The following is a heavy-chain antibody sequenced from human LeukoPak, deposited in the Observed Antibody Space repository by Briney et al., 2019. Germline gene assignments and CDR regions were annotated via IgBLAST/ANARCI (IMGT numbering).Heavy chain of an antibody. CDR1: GFTFSSYW. V-gene: IGHV3-7*01. J-gene: IGHJ4*02. CDR2: IQHDGNEK. D-gene: IGHD4-17*01. CDR3: ARGHTAVTRHFDF. Sequence: GGSLRLSCAASGFTFSSYWMTWVRQSPGKGLEWVVNIQHDGNEKYYVDSVKGRFTISRDNAKNSLSLQMDSLRAEDTAVYYCARGHTAVTRHFDFWGQGTLVTVSS.